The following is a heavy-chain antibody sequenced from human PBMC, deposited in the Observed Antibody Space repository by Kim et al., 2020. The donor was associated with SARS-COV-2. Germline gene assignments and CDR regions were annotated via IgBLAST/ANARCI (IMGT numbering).Heavy chain of an antibody. V-gene: IGHV4-34*01. J-gene: IGHJ5*02. CDR3: ARRAVVVVPAARVRGNNWFDP. D-gene: IGHD2-2*01. Sequence: SETLSLTCAVYGGSFSGYYWSWIRQPPGKGLEWIGEINHSGSTNYNPSLKSRVTISVDTSKNQFSLKLSSVTAADTAVYYCARRAVVVVPAARVRGNNWFDPWGQGTLVTVSS. CDR2: INHSGST. CDR1: GGSFSGYY.